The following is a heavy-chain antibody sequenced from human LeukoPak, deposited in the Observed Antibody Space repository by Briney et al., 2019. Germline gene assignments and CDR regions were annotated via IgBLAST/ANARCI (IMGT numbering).Heavy chain of an antibody. CDR3: VRDGIVGASYYFDL. J-gene: IGHJ4*02. D-gene: IGHD1-26*01. CDR2: ISTSSSFI. Sequence: GGSLRLSCAGSGFTFSRYNMNWIRQAPGKGLEWVSSISTSSSFIDYADSVKGRFTISRDNAKDSLHLQMDSLRADDTAVYYCVRDGIVGASYYFDLWGQGTLVTVSS. V-gene: IGHV3-21*01. CDR1: GFTFSRYN.